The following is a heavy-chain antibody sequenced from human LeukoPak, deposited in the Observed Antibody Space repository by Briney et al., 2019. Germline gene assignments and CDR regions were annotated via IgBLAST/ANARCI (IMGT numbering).Heavy chain of an antibody. J-gene: IGHJ4*02. CDR3: ARDNPAYGSGRGTGFDY. CDR2: FSYDGSTQ. Sequence: GGSLRLSCAGSGFTFSTYAMHWVRQAPGKGLEWVALFSYDGSTQRYADSVKGRFTISRDNSKNTLYLQMNSLRAEDTAVYYCARDNPAYGSGRGTGFDYWGQGTLVSVSS. D-gene: IGHD3-10*01. V-gene: IGHV3-30-3*01. CDR1: GFTFSTYA.